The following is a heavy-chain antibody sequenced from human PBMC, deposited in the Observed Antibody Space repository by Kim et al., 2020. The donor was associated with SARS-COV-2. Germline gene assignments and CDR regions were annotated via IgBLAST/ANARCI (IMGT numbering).Heavy chain of an antibody. Sequence: ASVKVSCKASGYTFTSYGISWVRQAPGQGREWMGWISAYHGNTNYAQKLQGRVTMTTDTSTSTAYMELRSLRSDDTAVYYCARGRYYYGSGSYYNEDYWGQGTLVTVSS. J-gene: IGHJ4*02. CDR1: GYTFTSYG. CDR3: ARGRYYYGSGSYYNEDY. D-gene: IGHD3-10*01. V-gene: IGHV1-18*01. CDR2: ISAYHGNT.